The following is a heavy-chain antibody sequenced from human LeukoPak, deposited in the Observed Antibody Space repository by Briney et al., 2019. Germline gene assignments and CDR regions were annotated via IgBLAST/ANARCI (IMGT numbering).Heavy chain of an antibody. CDR3: ARVEDLWFGELSLSDY. CDR2: ISSSGSTI. Sequence: GGSLRLSCAASGFTFSDYYMSWIRQAPGKGLEWVSYISSSGSTIYYADSVKGRFTISRDDAKNSLYLQMNSLRAEDTAVYYCARVEDLWFGELSLSDYWGQGTLVTVSS. V-gene: IGHV3-11*01. CDR1: GFTFSDYY. D-gene: IGHD3-10*01. J-gene: IGHJ4*02.